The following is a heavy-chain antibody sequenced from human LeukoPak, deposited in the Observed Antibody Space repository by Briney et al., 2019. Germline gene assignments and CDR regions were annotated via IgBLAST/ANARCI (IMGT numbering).Heavy chain of an antibody. CDR3: ARDRERYRNYYYSMDV. J-gene: IGHJ6*03. D-gene: IGHD2-15*01. CDR1: GYTFTGYY. CDR2: INPNIGGT. V-gene: IGHV1-2*02. Sequence: ASVKVSCKASGYTFTGYYMHWVRQAPGQRLEWMGWINPNIGGTNYAQKFQGRVTMTRDTSISTTYMELSGLISDDTAGYYCARDRERYRNYYYSMDVWGKGTTVTVSS.